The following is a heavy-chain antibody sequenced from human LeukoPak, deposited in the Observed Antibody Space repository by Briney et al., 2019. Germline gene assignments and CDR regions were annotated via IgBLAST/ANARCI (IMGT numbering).Heavy chain of an antibody. CDR2: TYYRSKWYN. CDR3: ARRFGDSDFHYFDY. J-gene: IGHJ4*02. V-gene: IGHV6-1*01. Sequence: SQTLSLTCAVSGDSVSSSNAAWNWIRQSPSRGLEWLGRTYYRSKWYNDYAETVKSRITINPDTSKNQFSLSLYSVTPEDTAVYYCARRFGDSDFHYFDYWARDPWSPSP. CDR1: GDSVSSSNAA. D-gene: IGHD3-10*01.